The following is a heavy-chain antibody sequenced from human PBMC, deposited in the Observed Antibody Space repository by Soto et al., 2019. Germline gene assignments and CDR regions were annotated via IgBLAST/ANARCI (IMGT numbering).Heavy chain of an antibody. Sequence: SGPTLVNPTQTLTLTCTFSGFSLSTSGVGVGWIRQPPGKALEWLALIYWNDDKRYSPSLKSRLTITKDTSKNQVVLTMTNMDPVDTATYYCAHRRNMPKKGPAAFDIWGQGTMVTVS. V-gene: IGHV2-5*01. CDR3: AHRRNMPKKGPAAFDI. CDR2: IYWNDDK. J-gene: IGHJ3*02. D-gene: IGHD2-2*01. CDR1: GFSLSTSGVG.